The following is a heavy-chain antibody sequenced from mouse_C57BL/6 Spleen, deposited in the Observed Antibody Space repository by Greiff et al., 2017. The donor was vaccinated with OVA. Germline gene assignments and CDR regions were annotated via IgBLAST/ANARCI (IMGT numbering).Heavy chain of an antibody. J-gene: IGHJ3*01. Sequence: EVMLVESGPELVKPGASVKIPCKASGYTFTDYNMDWVKQSHGKSLEWIGDINPNNGGTIYNQKFKGKATLTVDKSSSTAYMELRSLTSEDTAVYYCARRDYYGSSYTWFAYWGQGTLVTVSA. D-gene: IGHD1-1*01. V-gene: IGHV1-18*01. CDR1: GYTFTDYN. CDR3: ARRDYYGSSYTWFAY. CDR2: INPNNGGT.